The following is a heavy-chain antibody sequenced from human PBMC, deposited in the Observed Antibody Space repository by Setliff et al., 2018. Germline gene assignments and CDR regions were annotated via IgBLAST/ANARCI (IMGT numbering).Heavy chain of an antibody. J-gene: IGHJ5*02. V-gene: IGHV5-51*07. CDR2: IYPGDSHT. CDR3: ARRGERFFNWFDP. Sequence: PGESLKISCKGSGYSFSNFWIGWVHQMPGKGLEWMGIIYPGDSHTRYSPSFQGQVTMSADKSINTAYLQWSNLKASDTAIYYCARRGERFFNWFDPWGQGTLVTVSS. D-gene: IGHD2-21*01. CDR1: GYSFSNFW.